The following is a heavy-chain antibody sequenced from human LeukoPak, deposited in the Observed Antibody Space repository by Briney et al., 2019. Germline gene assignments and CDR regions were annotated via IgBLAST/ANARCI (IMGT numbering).Heavy chain of an antibody. V-gene: IGHV1-24*01. Sequence: GASVKVSCKVSGYTLTELSMHWVRQAPGKGLEWMGGFDPEDGETIYAQKFQGRVTMTEDTSTDTAYMELSSLRSEDTAVYYCATSMTTVLGEAPRPGFDWGQGTLVTVSS. J-gene: IGHJ4*02. D-gene: IGHD4-17*01. CDR3: ATSMTTVLGEAPRPGFD. CDR1: GYTLTELS. CDR2: FDPEDGET.